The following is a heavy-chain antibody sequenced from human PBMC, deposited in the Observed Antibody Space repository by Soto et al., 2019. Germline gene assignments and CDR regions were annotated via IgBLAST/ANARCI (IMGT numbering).Heavy chain of an antibody. CDR1: GFTFSSYV. J-gene: IGHJ6*02. CDR3: ARNTLMVRGVYYGMDV. V-gene: IGHV3-30*03. CDR2: ISYDGSNK. Sequence: QVQLVESGGGVVQPGRSLRLSCTASGFTFSSYVMHWVRQAPGKGLEWVAVISYDGSNKYYADSVKGRFTISRDNSKNXLYLQMNSLRPEDTAVYYCARNTLMVRGVYYGMDVWGQGTTVTVSS. D-gene: IGHD3-10*01.